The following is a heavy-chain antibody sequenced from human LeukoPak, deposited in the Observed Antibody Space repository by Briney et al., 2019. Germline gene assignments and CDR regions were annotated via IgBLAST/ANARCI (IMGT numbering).Heavy chain of an antibody. D-gene: IGHD3-16*01. V-gene: IGHV3-53*01. CDR2: IYSGGST. Sequence: GGSLRLSCAASGFTVSSNFMNWVRQAPGKGLEWVSIIYSGGSTSYADSVKGRFTISRDNSKNTLYLQMNSLRAEDTAVYYCASPSGSRGVFLDYWGQGTLVTVSS. CDR3: ASPSGSRGVFLDY. CDR1: GFTVSSNF. J-gene: IGHJ4*02.